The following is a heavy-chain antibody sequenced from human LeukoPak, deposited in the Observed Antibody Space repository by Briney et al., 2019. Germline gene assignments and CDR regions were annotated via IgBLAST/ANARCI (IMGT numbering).Heavy chain of an antibody. V-gene: IGHV1-2*02. CDR2: INPSSGGT. CDR1: GYSFTGYY. Sequence: ASVKVSCKASGYSFTGYYMHWVRHAPGQGLEWMGWINPSSGGTRYAQKFQGRVTMTRDTSIRTAYMDLTSLGSDDTAVYYCAASVLEGDGTAFDIWGQGTMVTVSS. J-gene: IGHJ3*02. CDR3: AASVLEGDGTAFDI. D-gene: IGHD6-19*01.